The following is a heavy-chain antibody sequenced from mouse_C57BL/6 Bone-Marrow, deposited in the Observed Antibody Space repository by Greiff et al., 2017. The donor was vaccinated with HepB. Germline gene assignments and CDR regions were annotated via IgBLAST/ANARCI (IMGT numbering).Heavy chain of an antibody. CDR1: GYTFTSYW. CDR2: IHPNSGST. Sequence: VQLQQPGAELVKPGASVKLSCKASGYTFTSYWMHWVKQRPGQGLEWIGMIHPNSGSTNNNEKFKSKATLTVDKSSSTAYMQLSSLTSEDSAVYYCARYGDGYYAWFAYWGQGTLVTVSA. V-gene: IGHV1-64*01. CDR3: ARYGDGYYAWFAY. D-gene: IGHD2-3*01. J-gene: IGHJ3*01.